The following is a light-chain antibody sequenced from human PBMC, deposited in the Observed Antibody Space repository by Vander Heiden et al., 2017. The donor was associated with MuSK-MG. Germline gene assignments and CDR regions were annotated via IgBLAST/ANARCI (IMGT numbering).Light chain of an antibody. CDR3: QSYDSSRSLYV. J-gene: IGLJ1*01. CDR2: NNN. V-gene: IGLV1-40*01. CDR1: SSNIGAGYD. Sequence: QSVLTQPPSVSGAPGQRVTISCPGSSSNIGAGYDVHWYQQLPGTAPNLLIYNNNNRPSGVPDRFSGSKSGTSASLAITGLQAEDEADYYCQSYDSSRSLYVFGTGTKVTVL.